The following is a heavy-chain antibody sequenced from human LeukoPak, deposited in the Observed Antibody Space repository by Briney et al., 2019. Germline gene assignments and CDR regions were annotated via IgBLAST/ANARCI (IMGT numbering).Heavy chain of an antibody. Sequence: GRSLRLSCAASGFTFSSYSMNWVRQAPGKGLEWVSSISSSSSYIYYADSVKGRFTISRDNAKNSLYLQMNSLRAEDTAVYYCAIQDPPADYWGQGTLVTVSS. J-gene: IGHJ4*02. CDR1: GFTFSSYS. CDR3: AIQDPPADY. CDR2: ISSSSSYI. V-gene: IGHV3-21*01.